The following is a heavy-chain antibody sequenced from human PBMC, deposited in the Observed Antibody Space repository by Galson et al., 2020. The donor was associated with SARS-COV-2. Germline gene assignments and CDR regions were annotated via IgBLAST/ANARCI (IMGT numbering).Heavy chain of an antibody. CDR3: ARDGSGDYHTYWFFDL. J-gene: IGHJ2*01. Sequence: GESLKISCAASGFTFNPYAINWVRQAPGKGLEWISYISGVGGATSYTNSVKSRFTVSRDNSKNLVFLQMDSLTVEDTAMYYCARDGSGDYHTYWFFDLWGPGTLVTVAS. CDR1: GFTFNPYA. D-gene: IGHD1-26*01. CDR2: ISGVGGAT. V-gene: IGHV3-48*04.